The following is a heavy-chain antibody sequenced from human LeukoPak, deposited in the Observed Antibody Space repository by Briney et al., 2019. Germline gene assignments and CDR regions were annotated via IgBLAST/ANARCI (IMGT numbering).Heavy chain of an antibody. Sequence: GPVKVSCKVSGYTLTELSMHWVRQAPGKGLEWMGGFDPEDGETIYAQKFQGRVTMTEDTSTDTAYMELSSLRSEDTAVYYCATAHDSSGPIRPVDYWGQGTLVTVSS. V-gene: IGHV1-24*01. CDR2: FDPEDGET. D-gene: IGHD3-22*01. CDR1: GYTLTELS. J-gene: IGHJ4*02. CDR3: ATAHDSSGPIRPVDY.